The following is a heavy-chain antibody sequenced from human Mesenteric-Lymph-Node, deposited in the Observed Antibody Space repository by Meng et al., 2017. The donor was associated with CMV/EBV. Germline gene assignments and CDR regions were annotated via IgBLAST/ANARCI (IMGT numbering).Heavy chain of an antibody. J-gene: IGHJ4*02. CDR1: GYTFTGYY. CDR3: ARGTVLQYQLLYLDY. Sequence: ASVKVSCKASGYTFTGYYMHWVRQAPGQGLEWMGWINPNSGGTNYAQKFQGRVTMTRDTSISTAYMELSRLRSDDTAVYYCARGTVLQYQLLYLDYWGQGTLVTVSS. V-gene: IGHV1-2*02. D-gene: IGHD2-2*01. CDR2: INPNSGGT.